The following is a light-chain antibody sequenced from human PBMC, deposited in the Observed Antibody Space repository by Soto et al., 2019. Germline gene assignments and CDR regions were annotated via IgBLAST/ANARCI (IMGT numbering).Light chain of an antibody. CDR3: QQYKSYSPYT. CDR1: QSITNW. CDR2: KAS. J-gene: IGKJ2*01. V-gene: IGKV1-5*03. Sequence: DIQVTQSPSTLSASVGDRVTITCRASQSITNWLAWYQHKPGKAPKLLIYKASSLESGVPSRFSGSASGTEFTLTISSLQPDDFATYYCQQYKSYSPYTFGQGTKLEIK.